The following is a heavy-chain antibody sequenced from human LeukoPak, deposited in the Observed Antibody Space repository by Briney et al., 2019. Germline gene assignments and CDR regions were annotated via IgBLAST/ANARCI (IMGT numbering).Heavy chain of an antibody. Sequence: PGGSLRLSCAASGFTFSGSAMNWVRQAPGKGLEWVSAVTGSGATTYYADSVKGRFTISRDNSKNTLYMQMNSLRAEDTAIYYCAKAASAAAGTIRFDPWGQGTMVTVSS. CDR3: AKAASAAAGTIRFDP. CDR2: VTGSGATT. D-gene: IGHD6-13*01. CDR1: GFTFSGSA. V-gene: IGHV3-23*01. J-gene: IGHJ5*02.